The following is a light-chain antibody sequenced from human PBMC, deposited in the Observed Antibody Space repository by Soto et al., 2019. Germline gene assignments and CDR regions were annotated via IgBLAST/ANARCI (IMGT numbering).Light chain of an antibody. V-gene: IGLV2-14*03. J-gene: IGLJ1*01. Sequence: QSVLTQPASVSGSPGQSITISCTGTSSDVGGYNYVSWYQHHPGKAPKLIIFDVSNRPSGVSNPFSGSKSGNTASLTISALHPEDEADYYCSSYTTSNTRQIVFGTGTKLTVL. CDR2: DVS. CDR3: SSYTTSNTRQIV. CDR1: SSDVGGYNY.